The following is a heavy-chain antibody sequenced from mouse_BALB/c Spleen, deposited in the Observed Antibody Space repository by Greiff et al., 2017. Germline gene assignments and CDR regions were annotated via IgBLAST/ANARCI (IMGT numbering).Heavy chain of an antibody. CDR1: GFTFNTYA. Sequence: EVMLVESGGGLVQPKGSLKLSCAASGFTFNTYAMNWVRQAPGKGLEWVARIRSKSNNYATYYADSVKDRFTISRDDSQSMLYLQMNNLKTEDTAMYYCVSFYDYDAMDYWGQGTSVTVSS. CDR3: VSFYDYDAMDY. J-gene: IGHJ4*01. V-gene: IGHV10-1*02. CDR2: IRSKSNNYAT. D-gene: IGHD2-3*01.